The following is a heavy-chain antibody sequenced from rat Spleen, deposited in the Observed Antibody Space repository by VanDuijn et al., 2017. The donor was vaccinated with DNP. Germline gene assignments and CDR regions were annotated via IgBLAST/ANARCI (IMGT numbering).Heavy chain of an antibody. D-gene: IGHD1-4*01. CDR1: GFSFSDYY. CDR2: SSYDGNSA. Sequence: EVQLVESGGGSVQPGRSLKLSCAASGFSFSDYYMAWVRQAPTKGLQWVAYSSYDGNSAYNGDSVKGRFTISRDNAKSTLYLHMNSLRSEDMATYYCARHVLPLRVWDYWGQGVTVTVSS. CDR3: ARHVLPLRVWDY. J-gene: IGHJ2*01. V-gene: IGHV5-22*01.